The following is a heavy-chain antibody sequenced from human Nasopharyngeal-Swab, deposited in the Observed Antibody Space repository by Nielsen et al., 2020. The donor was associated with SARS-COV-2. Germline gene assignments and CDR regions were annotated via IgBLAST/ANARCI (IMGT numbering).Heavy chain of an antibody. CDR2: INTNTGNP. CDR3: ARGDWYSSSWLLKSYYFDY. V-gene: IGHV7-4-1*02. D-gene: IGHD6-13*01. Sequence: ASVKVSCKASGYTFTGYYMHWVRQAPGQGLEWMGWINTNTGNPTYAQGFTGRFVFSLDTSVSTAYLQISSLKAEDTAVYYCARGDWYSSSWLLKSYYFDYWGQGTLVTVSS. CDR1: GYTFTGYY. J-gene: IGHJ4*02.